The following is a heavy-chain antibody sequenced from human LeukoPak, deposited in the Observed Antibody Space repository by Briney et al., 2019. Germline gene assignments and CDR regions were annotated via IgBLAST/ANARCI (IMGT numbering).Heavy chain of an antibody. J-gene: IGHJ4*02. CDR2: INPSGGST. D-gene: IGHD2-21*02. Sequence: ASVTVSCKASGYTFTSYYMHWVRQAPGQGLEGMGIINPSGGSTNYAQKFQGRVTMARDTSTSTVYMELSSLRSEDTAVYYCARDRVDCGGDCYGGYFDYWGQGTLVTVSS. CDR3: ARDRVDCGGDCYGGYFDY. V-gene: IGHV1-46*01. CDR1: GYTFTSYY.